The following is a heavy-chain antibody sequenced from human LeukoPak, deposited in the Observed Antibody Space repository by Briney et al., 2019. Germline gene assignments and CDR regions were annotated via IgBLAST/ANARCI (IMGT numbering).Heavy chain of an antibody. CDR2: IYTSGST. CDR3: ARDRGSSGWYYFDY. D-gene: IGHD6-19*01. Sequence: SETLSLTCTVSGGSISSYYWSRIRQPAGKGLEWIGRIYTSGSTNYNPSLKSRVTMSVDTSKNQFSLKLSSVTAADTAVYYCARDRGSSGWYYFDYWGQGTLVTVSS. J-gene: IGHJ4*02. CDR1: GGSISSYY. V-gene: IGHV4-4*07.